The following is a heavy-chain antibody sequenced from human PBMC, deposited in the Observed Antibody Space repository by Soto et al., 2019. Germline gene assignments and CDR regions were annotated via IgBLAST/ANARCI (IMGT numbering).Heavy chain of an antibody. CDR1: GYTFTSYY. CDR3: ARVGYYYGSGSYYPTFDY. CDR2: INPSGGST. V-gene: IGHV1-46*01. D-gene: IGHD3-10*01. J-gene: IGHJ4*02. Sequence: GASVKVSCKASGYTFTSYYMHWVRQAPGQGLEWMGIINPSGGSTSYAQKFQGRVTMTRDTSTSTVYMELSSLRSEDTAVYYCARVGYYYGSGSYYPTFDYWGQGTLVTSPQ.